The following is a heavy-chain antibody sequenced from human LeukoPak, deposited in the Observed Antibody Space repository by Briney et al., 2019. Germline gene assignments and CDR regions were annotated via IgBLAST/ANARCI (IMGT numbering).Heavy chain of an antibody. J-gene: IGHJ4*02. CDR1: GGSISSGGYY. V-gene: IGHV4-31*03. CDR3: AREQQLVHHFDY. D-gene: IGHD6-13*01. Sequence: PSQTLSLTCTVSGGSISSGGYYWSWIRQHPGKGLEWIGYIYYSGSTYYNPSLKSRVTISVDTSKNQFSLKLSSVTAADTAVYYCAREQQLVHHFDYWGQGTLVTVSS. CDR2: IYYSGST.